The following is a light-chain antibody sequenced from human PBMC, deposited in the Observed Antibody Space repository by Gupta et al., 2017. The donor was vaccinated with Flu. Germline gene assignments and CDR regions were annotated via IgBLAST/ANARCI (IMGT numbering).Light chain of an antibody. V-gene: IGLV2-14*03. Sequence: HSALTQPASVSGSPGQSITISCTGTSDDLGSYNYVSWYQLHPGKAPKLIIYGVTNRPSGISNRFSGSKSGNTASLTISGLQTGDEADYYCSSYTSSRAIVFGGGTKLAVL. CDR1: SDDLGSYNY. CDR3: SSYTSSRAIV. J-gene: IGLJ2*01. CDR2: GVT.